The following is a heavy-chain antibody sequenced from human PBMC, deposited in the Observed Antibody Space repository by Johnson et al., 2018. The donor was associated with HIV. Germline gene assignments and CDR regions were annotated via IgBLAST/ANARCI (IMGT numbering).Heavy chain of an antibody. Sequence: VQLVESGGGLVKPGGSLRLSCAASGFTFSDYYMSWIRQAPGKGLEWVSGINWNGGSTGYADSVKGRFTISRDNAKNSLYLQMNSLRAEDTALYYCARGLVLPYAPFDIWGPGTMVTVSS. CDR2: INWNGGST. CDR1: GFTFSDYY. V-gene: IGHV3-20*04. J-gene: IGHJ3*02. CDR3: ARGLVLPYAPFDI. D-gene: IGHD2-2*01.